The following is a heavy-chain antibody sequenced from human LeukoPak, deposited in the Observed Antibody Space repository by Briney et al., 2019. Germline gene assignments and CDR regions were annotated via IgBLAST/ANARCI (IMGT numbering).Heavy chain of an antibody. V-gene: IGHV4-30-2*01. CDR1: GGSISSGGYY. CDR2: IYHSGST. J-gene: IGHJ4*02. Sequence: PSETLSLTCTVSGGSISSGGYYWSWIRQPPGKGLEWIGYIYHSGSTYYNPSLKSRVTISVDRSKNQFSLKLSSVTAADTAVYFCARLHTYGSLDYWGQGTLVTVSS. D-gene: IGHD3-10*01. CDR3: ARLHTYGSLDY.